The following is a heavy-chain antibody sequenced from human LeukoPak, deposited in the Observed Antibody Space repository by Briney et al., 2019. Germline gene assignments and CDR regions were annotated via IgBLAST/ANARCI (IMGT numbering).Heavy chain of an antibody. CDR1: GFTFDDYA. CDR2: ISWNSGSI. CDR3: ARDQYDTWSRRGNFDS. V-gene: IGHV3-9*01. D-gene: IGHD3-3*01. Sequence: PGRSLRLSCAASGFTFDDYAMHWVRQAPGKGLEWVSGISWNSGSIGYADSVKGRFTISRDNTKNSLYLQMNSLRAEDTAVFYCARDQYDTWSRRGNFDSWGQGTLVTVSS. J-gene: IGHJ4*02.